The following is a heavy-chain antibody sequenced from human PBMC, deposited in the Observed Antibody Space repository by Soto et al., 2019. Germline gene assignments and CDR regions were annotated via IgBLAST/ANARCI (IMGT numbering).Heavy chain of an antibody. V-gene: IGHV3-33*01. Sequence: GGSLRLSCAASGFIFSSYGMHWVRQAPGKGLEWVAVIWYDGSHQYYADSVKGRFTISRDNSKNTLYLQMNSLRAEDTAVYYCARAPRAEITLTVVVRYFDHWGQGTLVTVSS. CDR1: GFIFSSYG. CDR2: IWYDGSHQ. CDR3: ARAPRAEITLTVVVRYFDH. J-gene: IGHJ4*02. D-gene: IGHD3-22*01.